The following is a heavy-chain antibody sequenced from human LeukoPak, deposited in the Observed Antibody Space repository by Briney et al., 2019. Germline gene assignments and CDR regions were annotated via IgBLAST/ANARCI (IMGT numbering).Heavy chain of an antibody. CDR3: ARDGGDYDFWSGYLHYFDY. V-gene: IGHV1-69*13. J-gene: IGHJ4*02. D-gene: IGHD3-3*01. CDR2: IIPIFGTA. Sequence: GASVKVSCKASGGTFSSYAISWVRQAPGQGLEWMGGIIPIFGTANYAQKFQGRVTITADESTSTAYMELSSLRSEDTAVYYCARDGGDYDFWSGYLHYFDYWGQGTLVTVSS. CDR1: GGTFSSYA.